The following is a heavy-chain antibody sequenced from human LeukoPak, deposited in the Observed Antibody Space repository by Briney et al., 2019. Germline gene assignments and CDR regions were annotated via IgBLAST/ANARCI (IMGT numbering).Heavy chain of an antibody. CDR3: ARDKRGGSPYYFDS. CDR1: GGSFSGYY. CDR2: IYTGGST. J-gene: IGHJ4*02. D-gene: IGHD2-15*01. Sequence: KPSETLSLTCAVYGGSFSGYYWSWIRQAAGKGVEWIGRIYTGGSTNYNPSLKSRVTISVDTSKNQFSLKLSSVTAADTAVYYCARDKRGGSPYYFDSWGQGTLVTVSS. V-gene: IGHV4-4*07.